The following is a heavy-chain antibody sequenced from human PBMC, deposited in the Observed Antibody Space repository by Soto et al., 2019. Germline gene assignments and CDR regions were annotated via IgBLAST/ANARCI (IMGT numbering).Heavy chain of an antibody. CDR2: IRSKANSYAT. CDR1: GFTFSGSA. D-gene: IGHD2-15*01. V-gene: IGHV3-73*01. Sequence: EVQLVESGGGLVQPGGSLKLSCAASGFTFSGSAMHGVRQASGKGLEWVGRIRSKANSYATAYAASVKGRFTISRDDSKNTAYLQMNSLKTEDTAVYYCTRDCSGGSCYDLNYYYGMDVWGQGTTVTVSS. CDR3: TRDCSGGSCYDLNYYYGMDV. J-gene: IGHJ6*02.